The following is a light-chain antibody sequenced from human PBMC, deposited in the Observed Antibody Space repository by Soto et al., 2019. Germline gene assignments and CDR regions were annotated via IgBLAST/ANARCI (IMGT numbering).Light chain of an antibody. V-gene: IGLV1-47*02. CDR1: SSNIGTNY. J-gene: IGLJ3*02. CDR3: AAWDDSLSCRV. CDR2: NNN. Sequence: QLVLTQPPSASGTPGQRVTISCSGSSSNIGTNYVSWYQQLPGTAPKLLMYNNNQRPSGVPDRFSGSKSGTSASLDIGGLRTEDEADYYCAAWDDSLSCRVFGGGTKLTVL.